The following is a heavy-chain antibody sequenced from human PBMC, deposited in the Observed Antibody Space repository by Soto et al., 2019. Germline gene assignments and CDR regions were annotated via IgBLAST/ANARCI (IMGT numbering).Heavy chain of an antibody. CDR3: ARDGGKIQQWFTVG. CDR1: DGSISSGGYY. J-gene: IGHJ4*02. CDR2: IYYSGST. D-gene: IGHD5-18*01. V-gene: IGHV4-31*03. Sequence: QVQLQESGPGLVKPSQTLYLTCTVSDGSISSGGYYWSWIRQHPGKGLERSGYIYYSGSTYYNPSLKSRVTIAVDAAKTQFSLKLSSVTAADTAVYYCARDGGKIQQWFTVGWGQGTLVTVSS.